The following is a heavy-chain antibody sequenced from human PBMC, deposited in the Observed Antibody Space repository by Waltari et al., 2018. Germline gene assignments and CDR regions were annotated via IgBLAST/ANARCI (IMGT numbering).Heavy chain of an antibody. Sequence: QVQLQESGPGLVKPSETLSLTCTVSGGSISSYYWSWIRQPPGKGLEWIGYIYYSGSTNYNPSLKSRVTISVDTSKNQFSLKLSSVTAADTAVYYCARDYLTVATSMAFDIWGQGTMVIVSS. CDR2: IYYSGST. V-gene: IGHV4-59*01. CDR1: GGSISSYY. CDR3: ARDYLTVATSMAFDI. D-gene: IGHD4-17*01. J-gene: IGHJ3*02.